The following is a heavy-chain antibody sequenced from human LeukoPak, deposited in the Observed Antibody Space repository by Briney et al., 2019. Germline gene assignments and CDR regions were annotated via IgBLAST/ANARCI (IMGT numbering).Heavy chain of an antibody. V-gene: IGHV4-34*01. Sequence: PSETLSLTCAVYGGSFSGYYWSWIRQPPGKGLEWIGEINHSGSTNYNPSLKSRVTISVDTSKNQFSLKPSSVTAADTAVYYCARAPTSSPDYYGSGNPYYLDYWGQGTLVTVSS. CDR1: GGSFSGYY. J-gene: IGHJ4*02. CDR2: INHSGST. D-gene: IGHD3-10*01. CDR3: ARAPTSSPDYYGSGNPYYLDY.